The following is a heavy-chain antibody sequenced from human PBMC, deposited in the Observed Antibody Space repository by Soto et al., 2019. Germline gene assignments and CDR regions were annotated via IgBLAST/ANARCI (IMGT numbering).Heavy chain of an antibody. D-gene: IGHD3-10*01. Sequence: QVQLVQSGAEVKKPGASVKVSCKASGYSFTSAGISWVRQAPGQGPEWMGWTSTFNGEAKYAQKLQGRVTMTTDTSPTTADMGLRSLPSDGTAVYYCARDLDGSGSYFSDYWGQGPLVTVAS. CDR3: ARDLDGSGSYFSDY. CDR1: GYSFTSAG. J-gene: IGHJ4*02. V-gene: IGHV1-18*01. CDR2: TSTFNGEA.